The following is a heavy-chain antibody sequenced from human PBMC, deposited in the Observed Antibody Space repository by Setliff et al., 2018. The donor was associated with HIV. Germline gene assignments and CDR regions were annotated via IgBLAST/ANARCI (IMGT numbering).Heavy chain of an antibody. CDR3: AKDYVENDY. CDR1: GFTFSSYS. Sequence: GSLRLSCAASGFTFSSYSMNWVRQAPGKGLEWVSGITGSGRTTYYADSVKGRFTISRDNSKNTLSLQMNSLRAEDTAVYYCAKDYVENDYWGQGTLVTVSS. D-gene: IGHD3-16*01. V-gene: IGHV3-23*01. CDR2: ITGSGRTT. J-gene: IGHJ4*02.